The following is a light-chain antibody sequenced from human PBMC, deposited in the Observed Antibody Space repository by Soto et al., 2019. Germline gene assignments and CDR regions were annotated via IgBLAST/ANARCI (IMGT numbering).Light chain of an antibody. CDR1: SSNLGSNS. Sequence: QSVLTQPPSASGTPGQRVSISCSGSSSNLGSNSVNWYQHLPGTAPKLLISSNNQRPSGVPDRFSGSKSGTSAFLAISGLQSEDEADYYCAVWDDRLNGPVFGGGTKVTVL. V-gene: IGLV1-44*01. CDR2: SNN. J-gene: IGLJ3*02. CDR3: AVWDDRLNGPV.